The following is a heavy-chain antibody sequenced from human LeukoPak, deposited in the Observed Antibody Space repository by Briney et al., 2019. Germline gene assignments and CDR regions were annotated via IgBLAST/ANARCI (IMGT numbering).Heavy chain of an antibody. V-gene: IGHV3-23*01. CDR1: GFTFNNFA. J-gene: IGHJ4*02. Sequence: GGSLRLSCAASGFTFNNFAMSWVRQTPEKGLEWVSAISGSDGRTFYADSVKGRLTISRDNSKNTLSLQMNSLRADDTAMYYCAKESPYSSNRLYYFDYWGQGTLVTVSS. D-gene: IGHD2-21*01. CDR3: AKESPYSSNRLYYFDY. CDR2: ISGSDGRT.